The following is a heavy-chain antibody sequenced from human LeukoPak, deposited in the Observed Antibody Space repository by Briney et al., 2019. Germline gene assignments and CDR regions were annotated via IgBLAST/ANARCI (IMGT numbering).Heavy chain of an antibody. J-gene: IGHJ4*02. D-gene: IGHD6-19*01. CDR2: ISGSGGST. CDR3: AKAAYSSGWNFDY. CDR1: GFTFSSYG. V-gene: IGHV3-23*01. Sequence: GGSLRLSCAATGFTFSSYGMSWVREAPGKELEWVSAISGSGGSTYYADSVKGRFTISRDNSKNTLYLQMNSLRAEDTAVYYCAKAAYSSGWNFDYWGQGTLVTVSS.